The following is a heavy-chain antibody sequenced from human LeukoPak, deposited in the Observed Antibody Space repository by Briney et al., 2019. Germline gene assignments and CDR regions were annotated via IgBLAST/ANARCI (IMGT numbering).Heavy chain of an antibody. J-gene: IGHJ4*02. D-gene: IGHD3-22*01. CDR1: GGSISSGGYS. V-gene: IGHV4-31*11. CDR2: IYYSGST. Sequence: PSETLSLTCGVSGGSISSGGYSWSWIRQHPGKGLEWIGYIYYSGSTYYNPSLKSRVTISVDTSKNQFSLKLSSVTAADTAVYYCARERYYYDSSGYGEFDYWGQGTLVTVSS. CDR3: ARERYYYDSSGYGEFDY.